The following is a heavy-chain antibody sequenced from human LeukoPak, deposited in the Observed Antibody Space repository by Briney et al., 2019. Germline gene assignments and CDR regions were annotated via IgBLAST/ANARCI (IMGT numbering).Heavy chain of an antibody. Sequence: EASVKVSCKASGYTFTSYGISWVRQAPGQGLEWMGWISAYNGNTNYAQKLQGRVTITRDTSASTAYMELSSLRSEDTAVYYCARDSSSSGWRQYFQHWGQGTLVTVSS. D-gene: IGHD6-19*01. V-gene: IGHV1-18*01. CDR2: ISAYNGNT. CDR1: GYTFTSYG. J-gene: IGHJ1*01. CDR3: ARDSSSSGWRQYFQH.